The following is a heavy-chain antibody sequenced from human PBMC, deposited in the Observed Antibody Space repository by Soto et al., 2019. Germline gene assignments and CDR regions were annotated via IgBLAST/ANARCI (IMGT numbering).Heavy chain of an antibody. CDR3: ASDGEREYSYGYLEY. V-gene: IGHV1-46*01. D-gene: IGHD5-18*01. J-gene: IGHJ4*02. Sequence: ASVKVSCKTSGYTFTSYYLHWVRQAPGQGLEWMGIINPSSGSTTYAQKFQGRVTMTRDTSTSTVYMELSSLRSEDTAVYYCASDGEREYSYGYLEYWGQGTLVTVSS. CDR1: GYTFTSYY. CDR2: INPSSGST.